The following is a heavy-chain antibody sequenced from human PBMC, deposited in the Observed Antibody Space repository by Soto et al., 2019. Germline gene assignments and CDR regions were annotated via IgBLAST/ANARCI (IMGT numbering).Heavy chain of an antibody. J-gene: IGHJ4*02. Sequence: QVQLQQWGAGLLKPSETLSLTCAVYGGSFRGYYWSWIRQPPGKGLEWIGEINHSGSTNYNPSLKGRVTISVDTSKNQFSLKLSSVTAADTAVYYCARKEGWKPYYYGSGSYPFDYWGQGTLVTVSS. V-gene: IGHV4-34*01. CDR1: GGSFRGYY. D-gene: IGHD3-10*01. CDR3: ARKEGWKPYYYGSGSYPFDY. CDR2: INHSGST.